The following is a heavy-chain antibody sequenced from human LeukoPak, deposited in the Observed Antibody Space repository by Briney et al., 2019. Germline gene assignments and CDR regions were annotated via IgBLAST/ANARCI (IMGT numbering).Heavy chain of an antibody. J-gene: IGHJ4*02. V-gene: IGHV3-23*01. CDR2: ISGSGGST. CDR3: AKGGMVRGVQAY. Sequence: QPGGSLRLSCAASGFTFSSYVMSWVRQAPGKGLEWVSEISGSGGSTYYADSVKGRFTISRDNSRNTLYLQMNSLRAEDTAVYYCAKGGMVRGVQAYWGQGTLVTVSS. CDR1: GFTFSSYV. D-gene: IGHD3-10*01.